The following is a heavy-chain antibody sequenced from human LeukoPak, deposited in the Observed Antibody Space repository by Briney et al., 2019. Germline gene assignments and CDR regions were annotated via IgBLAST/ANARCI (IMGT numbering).Heavy chain of an antibody. CDR3: AKSCLDTYYDTLTGSDY. CDR2: ISYDGSNK. Sequence: GGSLRLSCAASGFTFSNYGMHWVRQAPGKGLEWVAIISYDGSNKYYAGSVKGRFTISRDNSKNTLYLQMNSLRAEDTAVYYCAKSCLDTYYDTLTGSDYWGQGILVTVSS. CDR1: GFTFSNYG. V-gene: IGHV3-30*18. D-gene: IGHD3-9*01. J-gene: IGHJ4*02.